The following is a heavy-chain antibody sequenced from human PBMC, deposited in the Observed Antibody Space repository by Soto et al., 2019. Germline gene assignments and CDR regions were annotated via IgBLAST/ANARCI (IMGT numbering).Heavy chain of an antibody. CDR3: ARGEAYFGTSSYYYGMDV. CDR2: INPSGGST. Sequence: ASVKVSCKASGYTFTSYYMHWVRQAPGQGLEWMGIINPSGGSTSYAQKFQGRVTMTRDTSTSTVYMELSSLRSEDTAVYYCARGEAYFGTSSYYYGMDVWGQGTAVTVS. V-gene: IGHV1-46*01. J-gene: IGHJ6*02. D-gene: IGHD2-2*01. CDR1: GYTFTSYY.